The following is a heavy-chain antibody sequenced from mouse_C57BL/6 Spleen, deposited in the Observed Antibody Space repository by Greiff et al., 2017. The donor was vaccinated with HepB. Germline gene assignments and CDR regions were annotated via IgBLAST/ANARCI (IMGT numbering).Heavy chain of an antibody. V-gene: IGHV1-50*01. CDR1: GYTFTSYW. D-gene: IGHD1-1*01. CDR3: ARGIYGSSYFDY. Sequence: QVQLQQPGAELVKPGASVKLSCKASGYTFTSYWMQWVKQRPGQGLEWIGEIDPSDSYTNYNQKFKGKATLTVDTSSSTAYMQLSSLTSEDSAVYYCARGIYGSSYFDYWGQGTTLTVSS. CDR2: IDPSDSYT. J-gene: IGHJ2*01.